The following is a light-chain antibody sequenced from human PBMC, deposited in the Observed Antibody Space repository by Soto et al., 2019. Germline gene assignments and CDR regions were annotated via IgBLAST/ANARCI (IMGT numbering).Light chain of an antibody. CDR3: QQYDNLPLT. J-gene: IGKJ1*01. V-gene: IGKV3-15*01. CDR2: GAS. Sequence: EIVMTQSPSTLSVSPGERATLSCRASQSVSSNLAWYQQKPGQAPRLLIYGASTRATGIPARFSGSGSGTEFTLTISSLQPEDIATYYCQQYDNLPLTFGQGTKVEIK. CDR1: QSVSSN.